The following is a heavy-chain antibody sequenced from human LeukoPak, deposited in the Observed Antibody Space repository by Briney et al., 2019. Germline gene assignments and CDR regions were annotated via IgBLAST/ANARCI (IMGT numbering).Heavy chain of an antibody. J-gene: IGHJ5*02. CDR1: GFTFSSYS. CDR2: ISSSSYI. Sequence: GGSLRLSCAASGFTFSSYSMNWVRQAPGKGLEWVSSISSSSYIYYADSVKGRFTISRDNAKNSLYLQMNSLRAEDTAVYYCARERGAYGSSRGIDPWGQGTLVTVSS. D-gene: IGHD6-13*01. CDR3: ARERGAYGSSRGIDP. V-gene: IGHV3-21*01.